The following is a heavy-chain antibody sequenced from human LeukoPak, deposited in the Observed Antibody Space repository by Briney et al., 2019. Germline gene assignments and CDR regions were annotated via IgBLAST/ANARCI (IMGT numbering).Heavy chain of an antibody. V-gene: IGHV3-23*01. CDR1: GFTFSSYA. CDR2: ISGSGDST. D-gene: IGHD3-16*01. J-gene: IGHJ5*02. Sequence: GGSLRLSCAASGFTFSSYAMSWVRQAPGKGLEWVSAISGSGDSTYYADSVKGRFTISRDNSKDMLYLQMNSLKVEDTATYYCGKEGGAWGQGTKVTVSS. CDR3: GKEGGA.